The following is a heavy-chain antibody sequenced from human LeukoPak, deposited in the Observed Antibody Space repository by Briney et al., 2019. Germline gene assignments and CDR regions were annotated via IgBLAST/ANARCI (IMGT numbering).Heavy chain of an antibody. CDR2: IYSGGTT. CDR3: ARVGSSWPNWYFDL. V-gene: IGHV3-53*01. J-gene: IGHJ2*01. D-gene: IGHD6-13*01. CDR1: GFTVSSNY. Sequence: GGSLRXSCAASGFTVSSNYMSWVRQAPGKGLEWVSVIYSGGTTYYADSVKGRFTISRDNSKNTLYLQMNSLRAEDTAVYYCARVGSSWPNWYFDLWGRGTLVTVSS.